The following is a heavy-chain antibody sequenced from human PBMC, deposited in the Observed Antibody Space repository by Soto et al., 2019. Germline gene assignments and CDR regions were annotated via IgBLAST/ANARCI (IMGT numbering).Heavy chain of an antibody. D-gene: IGHD2-15*01. CDR1: CFRFSTYN. Sequence: AGGSLRLSCAASCFRFSTYNMDWVRQAPGKGPEWIAHISTTSFTIYYADSVKGRFTISRDNDRNSLYLEMNSLRDEDTAVYYCARDRCYDGTCYSASDSWGQGTLVTVSS. CDR3: ARDRCYDGTCYSASDS. V-gene: IGHV3-48*02. CDR2: ISTTSFTI. J-gene: IGHJ5*01.